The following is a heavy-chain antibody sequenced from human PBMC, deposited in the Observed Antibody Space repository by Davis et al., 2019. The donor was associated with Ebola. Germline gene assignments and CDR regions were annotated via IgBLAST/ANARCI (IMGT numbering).Heavy chain of an antibody. J-gene: IGHJ6*02. CDR3: ARQPYNYYYGMDV. Sequence: SETLSLTCAVYGGSFSGYYWSWIRQPPGKGLEWIGYIYYSGSTNYNPSLKSRVTISVDTSKNQFSLKLSSVTAADTAVYYCARQPYNYYYGMDVWGQGTTVTVSS. CDR2: IYYSGST. V-gene: IGHV4-59*08. CDR1: GGSFSGYY. D-gene: IGHD1-14*01.